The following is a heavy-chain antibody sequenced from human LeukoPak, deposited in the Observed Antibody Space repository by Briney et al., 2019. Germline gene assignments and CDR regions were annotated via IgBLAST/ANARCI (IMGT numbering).Heavy chain of an antibody. J-gene: IGHJ4*02. D-gene: IGHD6-13*01. CDR3: VRVQQLADFDY. CDR1: GGSFNGYY. CDR2: IDHSGSA. Sequence: SETLSLTCAVSGGSFNGYYWSWIRQPPGKGLEWIGEIDHSGSATYNPSLQSRVIISKDKSTNQFSLKLNSVTAADTAVYYCVRVQQLADFDYWGQGNLVTVSS. V-gene: IGHV4-34*01.